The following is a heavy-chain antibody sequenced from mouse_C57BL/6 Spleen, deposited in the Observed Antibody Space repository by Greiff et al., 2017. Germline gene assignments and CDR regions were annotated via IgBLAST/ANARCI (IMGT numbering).Heavy chain of an antibody. CDR1: GYTFTDYN. D-gene: IGHD2-4*01. CDR3: ARLYYDYDGDYYAMDY. V-gene: IGHV1-18*01. Sequence: EVKLQQSGPELVKPGASVKIPCKASGYTFTDYNMDWVKQSHGKSLEWIGDINPNNGGTIYNQKFKGKATLTVDKSSSTAYMELRSLTSEDTAVYYCARLYYDYDGDYYAMDYWGQGTSVTVSS. J-gene: IGHJ4*01. CDR2: INPNNGGT.